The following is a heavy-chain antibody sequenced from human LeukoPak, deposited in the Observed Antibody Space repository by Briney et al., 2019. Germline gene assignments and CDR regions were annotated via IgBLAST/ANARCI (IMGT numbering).Heavy chain of an antibody. Sequence: PSETLSLTCTVSGGSISSYYWSWIRQPPGKGLEWIGYIYYSGSTNYNPSLKSRVTISVDRSKNQFSLKLSSVTAADTAVYYCARGALYSGSVYFDYWGQGTLVTVSS. J-gene: IGHJ4*02. V-gene: IGHV4-59*12. D-gene: IGHD1-26*01. CDR1: GGSISSYY. CDR3: ARGALYSGSVYFDY. CDR2: IYYSGST.